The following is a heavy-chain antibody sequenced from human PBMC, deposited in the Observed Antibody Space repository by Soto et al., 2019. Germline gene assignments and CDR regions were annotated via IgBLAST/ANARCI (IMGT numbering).Heavy chain of an antibody. Sequence: SETLSLTCTVSGGSLRGYSWSWIRQSPGKGLEWIGYVYSGGGTNYSPSFMGRVTISVDTTDNQFSLKLNSVTAADTAVYYCARVKWLQFLDYWGQGALVTVSS. D-gene: IGHD5-12*01. V-gene: IGHV4-59*01. CDR1: GGSLRGYS. CDR2: VYSGGGT. J-gene: IGHJ4*02. CDR3: ARVKWLQFLDY.